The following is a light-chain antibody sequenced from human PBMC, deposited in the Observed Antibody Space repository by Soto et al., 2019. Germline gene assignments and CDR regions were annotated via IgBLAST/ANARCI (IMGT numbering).Light chain of an antibody. CDR2: DAS. Sequence: DIQMTQSPSTLSASVGDRVTITCRARQSISSWLAWYQQKPGKAPKLLIYDASSLESGVPSRFSGSGSGTEFTLTISSLQPDDFATYYCQQGTFGQGTKVEIK. CDR1: QSISSW. V-gene: IGKV1-5*01. CDR3: QQGT. J-gene: IGKJ1*01.